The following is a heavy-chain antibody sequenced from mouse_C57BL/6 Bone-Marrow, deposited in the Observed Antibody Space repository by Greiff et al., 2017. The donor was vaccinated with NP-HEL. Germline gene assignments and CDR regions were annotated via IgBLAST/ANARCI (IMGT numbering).Heavy chain of an antibody. CDR1: GYTFTSYE. D-gene: IGHD2-4*01. Sequence: VQLQQSGPELVKPGASVKLSCKASGYTFTSYEINWVKQRPGQGLEWIGWIYPRDGSTKYNEKFKGKATLTVDTSSSTAYMELHSLTSEDSAVYFWARWNVYDYDEGAWFAYWGQGTLVTVSA. J-gene: IGHJ3*01. CDR3: ARWNVYDYDEGAWFAY. V-gene: IGHV1-85*01. CDR2: IYPRDGST.